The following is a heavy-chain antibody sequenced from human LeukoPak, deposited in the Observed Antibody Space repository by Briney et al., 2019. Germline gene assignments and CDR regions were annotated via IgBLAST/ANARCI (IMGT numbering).Heavy chain of an antibody. CDR2: INRSGGT. V-gene: IGHV4-34*01. D-gene: IGHD2-21*02. CDR3: ARGGFYCGDDCYVDY. CDR1: GGSLSYYY. Sequence: SETLSLTCAVYGGSLSYYYWSWIHQPPEKGLEWIGEINRSGGTNYNPSLKSRVSISVDTSKNQFSLKLSSVTAADTAVYYCARGGFYCGDDCYVDYWGQGTLVTVSS. J-gene: IGHJ4*02.